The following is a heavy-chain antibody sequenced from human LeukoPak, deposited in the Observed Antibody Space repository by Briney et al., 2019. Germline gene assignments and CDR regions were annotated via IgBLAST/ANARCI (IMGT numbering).Heavy chain of an antibody. CDR3: AIGQSPSFYDMDV. CDR1: GFIFSNYG. Sequence: PGRSLRLSCVASGFIFSNYGMHGVRQAPGMGLEWVAVIWSVGSSDRYAASVKGRFTISRDNSWNTLYLQRSGLRADDTAVYYCAIGQSPSFYDMDVWGQGTTV. D-gene: IGHD3-16*02. CDR2: IWSVGSSD. J-gene: IGHJ6*02. V-gene: IGHV3-33*01.